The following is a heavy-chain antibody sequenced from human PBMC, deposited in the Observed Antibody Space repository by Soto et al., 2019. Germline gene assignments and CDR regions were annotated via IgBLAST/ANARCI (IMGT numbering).Heavy chain of an antibody. V-gene: IGHV3-30-3*01. Sequence: GGSLRLSCAASVFTSSRYAMHWVRQAPGKGLEWVALISYDGSNKYYADSVKGRFTISRDNSKNTLHLQMDSLRAEDTAVYYCERAAGTHTGGFGMDGWGKGTPVTVSS. CDR1: VFTSSRYA. CDR3: ERAAGTHTGGFGMDG. D-gene: IGHD3-10*01. J-gene: IGHJ6*04. CDR2: ISYDGSNK.